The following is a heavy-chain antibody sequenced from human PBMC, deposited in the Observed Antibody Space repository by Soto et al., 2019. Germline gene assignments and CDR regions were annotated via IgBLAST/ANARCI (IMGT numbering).Heavy chain of an antibody. CDR1: GGSLSGYY. V-gene: IGHV4-34*01. CDR3: ARGRVDFWSGTGGYGMDV. CDR2: INHSGST. D-gene: IGHD3-3*01. J-gene: IGHJ6*02. Sequence: EALSLTCAVDGGSLSGYYWGWIRQPPGKGLEWIGEINHSGSTNYNQSLKSRVTISVDTSKNQFSLKLSSVTAADTAVYYCARGRVDFWSGTGGYGMDVWGQGTTVTVSS.